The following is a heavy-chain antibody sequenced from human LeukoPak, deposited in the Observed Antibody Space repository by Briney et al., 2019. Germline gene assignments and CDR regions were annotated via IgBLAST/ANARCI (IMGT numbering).Heavy chain of an antibody. CDR2: ISSSGSTI. CDR1: GFTFSDYY. J-gene: IGHJ4*02. CDR3: ARDLNYDSTYFDY. Sequence: GGSLRLSCAASGFTFSDYYMSWIRQAPGKGLEWVSYISSSGSTIYYADSVKGRFTISRDNAKNSLYLQMNSMRAEDTAVYYCARDLNYDSTYFDYWGQGTLVTVSS. V-gene: IGHV3-11*04. D-gene: IGHD3-22*01.